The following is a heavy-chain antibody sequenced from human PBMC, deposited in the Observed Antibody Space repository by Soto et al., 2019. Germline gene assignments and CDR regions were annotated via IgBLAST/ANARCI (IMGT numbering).Heavy chain of an antibody. J-gene: IGHJ4*02. V-gene: IGHV3-72*01. D-gene: IGHD3-16*01. Sequence: EVQLVESGGGLVQPGGSLRLSCAASGFTFSDHHMNWVRQAPGKGLEWVGRSRKKVDSYTTEYAASVKGRFTISRDDSKNSLYLQMNRLKTEDTAVYYCVGESWYRFDYWGQGTLATVSS. CDR2: SRKKVDSYTT. CDR3: VGESWYRFDY. CDR1: GFTFSDHH.